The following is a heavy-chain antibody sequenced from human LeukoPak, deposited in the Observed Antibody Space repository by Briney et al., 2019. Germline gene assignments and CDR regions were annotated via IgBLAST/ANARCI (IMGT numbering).Heavy chain of an antibody. CDR3: ARDPDPQYGSGSYYPNWFDP. CDR2: INAGNGNT. D-gene: IGHD3-10*01. V-gene: IGHV1-3*01. J-gene: IGHJ5*02. CDR1: GYTFITYT. Sequence: ASVKVSCKASGYTFITYTIHWVRQAPGQRLEWMGWINAGNGNTKYSQKFQGRDTISRDTSATTAYMELSSLRSEDTAVYYCARDPDPQYGSGSYYPNWFDPWGQGTLVTVSS.